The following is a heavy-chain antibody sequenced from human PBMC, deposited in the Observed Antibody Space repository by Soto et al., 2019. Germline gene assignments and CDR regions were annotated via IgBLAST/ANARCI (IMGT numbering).Heavy chain of an antibody. J-gene: IGHJ4*02. CDR2: SSGSGGST. V-gene: IGHV3-23*01. CDR1: GFSFSKYA. CDR3: AKDQGALRYFDY. Sequence: GGSLRLSCAASGFSFSKYAMSWVRQAPGKGLEWVSASSGSGGSTYYADSVKGRFTISRDNSKNTLYLQMNSLRAEDTAVYYCAKDQGALRYFDYWGQGTLVTVSS. D-gene: IGHD4-17*01.